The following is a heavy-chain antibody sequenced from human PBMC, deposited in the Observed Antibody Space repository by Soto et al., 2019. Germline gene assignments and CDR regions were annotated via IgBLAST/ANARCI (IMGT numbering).Heavy chain of an antibody. V-gene: IGHV1-69*13. CDR1: GGTFSSYA. Sequence: SVKVSCKASGGTFSSYAISWVRQAPGQGLEWMGGIIPIFGTANYAQKFQGRVTITADESTSTAYMELSSLRSEDTAVYYCARGGCRAADNPVLYYGMDVWGQGTTVTVSS. CDR2: IIPIFGTA. J-gene: IGHJ6*02. CDR3: ARGGCRAADNPVLYYGMDV. D-gene: IGHD6-6*01.